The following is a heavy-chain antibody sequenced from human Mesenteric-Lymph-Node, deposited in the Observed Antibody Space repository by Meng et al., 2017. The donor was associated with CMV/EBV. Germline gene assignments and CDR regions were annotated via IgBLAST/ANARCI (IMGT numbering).Heavy chain of an antibody. V-gene: IGHV3-23*01. D-gene: IGHD2-8*01. CDR1: GFTVSSNY. CDR3: ATDTEMYAYGH. CDR2: IRSSGVGV. J-gene: IGHJ4*02. Sequence: GGSLRLSCAASGFTVSSNYMSWVRQAPGKGPEWVSAIRSSGVGVYYTDSVKGRFTISRDNSKNTLYLQMNSLRAEDTAVYYCATDTEMYAYGHWGQGTLVTVSS.